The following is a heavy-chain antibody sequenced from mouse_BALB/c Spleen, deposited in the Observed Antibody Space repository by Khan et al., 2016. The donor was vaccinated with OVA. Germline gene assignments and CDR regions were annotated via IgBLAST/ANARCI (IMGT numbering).Heavy chain of an antibody. CDR1: GYTFTDYN. Sequence: VQLQQSGPELVKPGASVKIPCKASGYTFTDYNMDWVKLSHGKSLEWIGDINPNNGYTNYNQKFKGKATLTVDKSSSTAYMELRSLTSEDTAVYDCARGVYGSRGAWCAYWGQGTLVTVSA. J-gene: IGHJ3*01. D-gene: IGHD1-1*01. V-gene: IGHV1-18*01. CDR3: ARGVYGSRGAWCAY. CDR2: INPNNGYT.